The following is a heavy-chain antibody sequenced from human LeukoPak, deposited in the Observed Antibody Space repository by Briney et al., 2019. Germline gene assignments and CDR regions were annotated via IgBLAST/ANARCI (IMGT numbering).Heavy chain of an antibody. CDR1: GFTFNRDW. J-gene: IGHJ4*02. Sequence: TGGSLRLSCAASGFTFNRDWTAWVRQAPGKELEWVANIKEDGSEKNYVDSVKGRFTISRDNAVNSVYLQMNDLRAEDTGVYYCATKEPSTSGWSYWGQGTLVTVSS. D-gene: IGHD6-19*01. V-gene: IGHV3-7*01. CDR2: IKEDGSEK. CDR3: ATKEPSTSGWSY.